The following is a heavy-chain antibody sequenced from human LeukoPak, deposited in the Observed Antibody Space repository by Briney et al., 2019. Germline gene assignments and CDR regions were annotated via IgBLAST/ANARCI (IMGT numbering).Heavy chain of an antibody. CDR1: DDSISSYY. J-gene: IGHJ5*02. CDR3: ARLEYYYGSGSSFDP. CDR2: IYYSGST. Sequence: SETLSLTCSVSDDSISSYYWSWIRQPPGKGLEWIGYIYYSGSTNYNPSLKSRVTISVDTSKNQFSLKLSSVTAADTAVYYCARLEYYYGSGSSFDPWGQGTLVTVSS. V-gene: IGHV4-59*08. D-gene: IGHD3-10*01.